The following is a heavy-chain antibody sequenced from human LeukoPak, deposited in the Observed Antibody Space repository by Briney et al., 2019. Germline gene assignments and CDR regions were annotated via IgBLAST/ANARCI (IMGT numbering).Heavy chain of an antibody. CDR3: AKDTVEGSGD. CDR1: GFTFSNYA. V-gene: IGHV3-23*01. CDR2: ISGSGYST. Sequence: GGSLRLSCAASGFTFSNYAMTWVRQAPGKGLEWVSAISGSGYSTYYADSVKGRFTISRDSSKNTLYLQMNSLRAEDTAVYYCAKDTVEGSGDWGQGSLVTLSS. D-gene: IGHD1-26*01. J-gene: IGHJ4*02.